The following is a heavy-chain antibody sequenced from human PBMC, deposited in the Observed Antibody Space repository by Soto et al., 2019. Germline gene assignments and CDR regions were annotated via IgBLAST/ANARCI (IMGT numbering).Heavy chain of an antibody. D-gene: IGHD3-22*01. CDR1: GYIFTSYW. V-gene: IGHV5-51*01. CDR2: IYPGDSDT. Sequence: GESLKISCNGSGYIFTSYWIGWVRQMPGKGLEWMGIIYPGDSDTRYSPSFQGQVTISADKSISTAYLQWSSLKASGTAMYYCARQGLYYDSSPAYWGQGTLVTVS. J-gene: IGHJ4*02. CDR3: ARQGLYYDSSPAY.